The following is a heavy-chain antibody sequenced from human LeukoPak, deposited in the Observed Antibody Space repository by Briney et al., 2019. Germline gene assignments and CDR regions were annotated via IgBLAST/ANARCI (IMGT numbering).Heavy chain of an antibody. V-gene: IGHV3-23*01. Sequence: PWATLRLSCAAYGFTFSSYALSWVRQAPGKGLEWVSGISDGGGSTYYADSVKGRFTISRDNSKNTLYLQINSLRAEDTAIYYCAKAVVGVAAIVYWGQGTLVTVSS. D-gene: IGHD2-15*01. J-gene: IGHJ4*02. CDR2: ISDGGGST. CDR1: GFTFSSYA. CDR3: AKAVVGVAAIVY.